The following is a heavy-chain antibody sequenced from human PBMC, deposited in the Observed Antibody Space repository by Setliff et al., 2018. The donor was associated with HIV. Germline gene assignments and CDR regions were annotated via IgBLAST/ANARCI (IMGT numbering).Heavy chain of an antibody. V-gene: IGHV1-2*04. CDR3: ARVATMIVLDVFDI. Sequence: GASVKVSCKASGYSFTDYYIHWVRQAPGQGLEWMGWINPKSDGTNYAQKFQGWITMTRDTSISTAYMELSRLRSEDTAVYYCARVATMIVLDVFDIWGQGTMVTVSS. D-gene: IGHD3-22*01. J-gene: IGHJ3*02. CDR2: INPKSDGT. CDR1: GYSFTDYY.